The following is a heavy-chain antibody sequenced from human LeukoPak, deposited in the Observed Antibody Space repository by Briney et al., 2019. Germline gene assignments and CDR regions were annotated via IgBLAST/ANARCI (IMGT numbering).Heavy chain of an antibody. CDR1: GFTFDDYG. V-gene: IGHV3-20*01. D-gene: IGHD6-19*01. CDR3: ARGYSSGWYLGDFDY. J-gene: IGHJ4*02. CDR2: INWNGGST. Sequence: PGGSLRLSCAASGFTFDDYGMSWVRQAPGKGLEWVSGINWNGGSTGYADSVKGRFTISRDNAKNSLYLQMNSLRAEGTALYHCARGYSSGWYLGDFDYWGQGTLVTVSS.